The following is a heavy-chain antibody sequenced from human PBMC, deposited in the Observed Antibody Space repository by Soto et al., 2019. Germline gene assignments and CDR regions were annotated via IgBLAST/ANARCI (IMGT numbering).Heavy chain of an antibody. CDR1: GGSISSYY. J-gene: IGHJ4*02. Sequence: SETLSLTCTVSGGSISSYYWSWIRQPPGKGLGWIGYIYYSGSTNYNPSLKSRVTISVDTSKNQFSLKLSSVTAADTAVYYCARRKTAIGVFDYWGQGTLVTVSS. V-gene: IGHV4-59*08. D-gene: IGHD2-21*02. CDR3: ARRKTAIGVFDY. CDR2: IYYSGST.